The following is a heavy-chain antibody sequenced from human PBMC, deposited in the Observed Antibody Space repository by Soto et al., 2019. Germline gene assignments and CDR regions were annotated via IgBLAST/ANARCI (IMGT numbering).Heavy chain of an antibody. D-gene: IGHD1-26*01. J-gene: IGHJ5*02. Sequence: DVQLVESGGGLVQPGGSLRLSCAISGFSVNSNYLSWVRQAPGEGLEWVSVHYSGGSTYYADPVQGRFTISIDKSNNTLYLQMRRVRAEDTAVYFCARHRHPRGTVGATSPLDPWGQGTQVTVSS. V-gene: IGHV3-53*01. CDR1: GFSVNSNY. CDR3: ARHRHPRGTVGATSPLDP. CDR2: HYSGGST.